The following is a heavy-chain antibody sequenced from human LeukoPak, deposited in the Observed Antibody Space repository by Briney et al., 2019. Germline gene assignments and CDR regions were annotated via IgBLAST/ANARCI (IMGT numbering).Heavy chain of an antibody. CDR2: MYHSGTT. CDR1: GYSISSGFY. CDR3: ARDWEFGEFDY. J-gene: IGHJ4*02. V-gene: IGHV4-38-2*02. D-gene: IGHD3-10*01. Sequence: PSETLSLTCAVSGYSISSGFYWGWIRQPPEKGLEWIGVMYHSGTTYYNTSLKSRVTISVDTSKNQFSLKPSSVTAADTAVYYCARDWEFGEFDYWGQGTLVTVSS.